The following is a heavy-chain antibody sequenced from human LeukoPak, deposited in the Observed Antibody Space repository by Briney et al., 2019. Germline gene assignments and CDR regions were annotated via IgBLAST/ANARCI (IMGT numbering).Heavy chain of an antibody. CDR2: IYHSGGT. CDR1: GGSISSYY. V-gene: IGHV4-59*08. Sequence: SETLSLTCIVSGGSISSYYWSWIRQPTGKGLEWIGHIYHSGGTKYNPSLKSRVTISVDTSKKHFSLKLSSVTAADTAVYYCARQGMNTATFDYWGQGTLVTVSS. CDR3: ARQGMNTATFDY. J-gene: IGHJ4*02. D-gene: IGHD4-17*01.